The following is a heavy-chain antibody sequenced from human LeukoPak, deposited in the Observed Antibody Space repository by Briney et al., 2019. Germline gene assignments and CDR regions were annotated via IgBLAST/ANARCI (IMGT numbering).Heavy chain of an antibody. J-gene: IGHJ4*02. V-gene: IGHV3-48*03. D-gene: IGHD3-22*01. CDR1: GFSFSSYE. CDR3: ARDLYGYDSSGSSPLFDY. Sequence: GGSLRLSCAASGFSFSSYEMNWVRQAPGKGLEWVSYISSSGSTIYYADSVKGRFSISRDNAKNSLYLQMNRLRAEDTAVYYCARDLYGYDSSGSSPLFDYWGQGTLVTVSS. CDR2: ISSSGSTI.